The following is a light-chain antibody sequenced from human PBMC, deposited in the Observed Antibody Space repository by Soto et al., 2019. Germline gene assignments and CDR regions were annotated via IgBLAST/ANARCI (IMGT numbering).Light chain of an antibody. J-gene: IGLJ3*02. Sequence: QPVLTQSSSASASLGSSVKLTCTLSSGHSSYIIAWHQQEPGKAPRYLMNLEGSGTYNKGSGVPDRFSGSSSGADRYLTISNLHFEDEADYYCETWDSNPRVFGGGTKLTVL. CDR2: LEGSGTY. CDR1: SGHSSYI. CDR3: ETWDSNPRV. V-gene: IGLV4-60*02.